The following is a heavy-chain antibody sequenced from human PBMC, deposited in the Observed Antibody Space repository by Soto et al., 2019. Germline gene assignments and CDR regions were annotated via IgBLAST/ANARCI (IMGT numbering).Heavy chain of an antibody. CDR2: IYYSGST. D-gene: IGHD2-21*02. V-gene: IGHV4-31*03. J-gene: IGHJ2*01. CDR1: GGSISSGGYY. CDR3: ARIRGRAYCGGDCYSEDWYFDL. Sequence: SETLSHTCTVSGGSISSGGYYWSWIRQHPGKGLEWIGYIYYSGSTYYNPSLKSRVTISVDTSKNQFSLKLSSVTAADTAVYYCARIRGRAYCGGDCYSEDWYFDLWGRGTLVTVSS.